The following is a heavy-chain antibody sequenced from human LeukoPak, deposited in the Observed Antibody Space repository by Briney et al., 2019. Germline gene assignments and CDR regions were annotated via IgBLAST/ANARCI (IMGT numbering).Heavy chain of an antibody. J-gene: IGHJ4*02. CDR1: GFTFTHYA. Sequence: PGRSLRLSCAASGFTFTHYAMHWVRQTPGKGLEWVAFIRYDGSNKYYADSVKGRFTISRDNSKNTLYLQMNSLRAEDTAVYYCAKVRMGSSIFDYWGQGTLVTVSS. CDR2: IRYDGSNK. D-gene: IGHD6-13*01. V-gene: IGHV3-30*02. CDR3: AKVRMGSSIFDY.